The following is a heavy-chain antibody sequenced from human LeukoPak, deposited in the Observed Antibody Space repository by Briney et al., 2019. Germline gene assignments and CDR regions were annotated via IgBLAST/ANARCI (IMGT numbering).Heavy chain of an antibody. V-gene: IGHV3-23*01. D-gene: IGHD3-10*01. J-gene: IGHJ3*02. CDR2: ISGSGGST. Sequence: PGGSLRLSCVASGFTFSSYAMSWVRQAPGKGLEWVSAISGSGGSTYYADSVKGRFTISRDDSKNTLYLQINSLRAEDTALYYCAKDRTMVRGVIDAFDIRGQRTVVTVSS. CDR3: AKDRTMVRGVIDAFDI. CDR1: GFTFSSYA.